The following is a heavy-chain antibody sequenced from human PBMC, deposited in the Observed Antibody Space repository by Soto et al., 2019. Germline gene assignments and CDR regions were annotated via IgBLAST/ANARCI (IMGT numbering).Heavy chain of an antibody. CDR2: TSRSGDST. CDR1: GFPFSNYA. CDR3: AKTDKFNPQSSGWANRFDY. D-gene: IGHD6-19*01. Sequence: GGSLRLSCAVSGFPFSNYAMTWVRQAPGKWLEWVSTTSRSGDSTYYRDSVQGRFTISRDNSKNTVYLHMNNLRAEDTAVYYCAKTDKFNPQSSGWANRFDYWGQGTLVTVSS. J-gene: IGHJ4*02. V-gene: IGHV3-23*01.